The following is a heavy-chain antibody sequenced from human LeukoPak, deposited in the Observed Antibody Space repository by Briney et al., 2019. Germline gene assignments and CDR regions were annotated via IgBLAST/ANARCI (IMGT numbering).Heavy chain of an antibody. CDR2: ISWNSGNI. CDR3: AKTPSSTWSRGFFDY. V-gene: IGHV3-9*01. J-gene: IGHJ4*02. CDR1: GFTFDDYA. Sequence: GGSLRLSCAASGFTFDDYAMHWVRQAPGKGLEWVSGISWNSGNIGHADSVKGRFTISRDNAKNSLYLQMNSLRVEDTAFYYCAKTPSSTWSRGFFDYWGQGTLVTVSS. D-gene: IGHD6-13*01.